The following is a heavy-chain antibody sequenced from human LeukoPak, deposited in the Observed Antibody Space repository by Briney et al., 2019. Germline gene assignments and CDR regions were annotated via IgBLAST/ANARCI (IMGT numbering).Heavy chain of an antibody. J-gene: IGHJ6*02. CDR2: IYPGDSDT. CDR3: ARHMTTVTTERNYYYYGMDV. Sequence: NRGESLKISCQGSGYSFTSYWIGWVRQLPGKGLEWMGIIYPGDSDTRYSPSFQGQVTISADKSISTAYLQWSSLKASDTAMYYCARHMTTVTTERNYYYYGMDVWGQGTTVTVSS. D-gene: IGHD4-17*01. V-gene: IGHV5-51*01. CDR1: GYSFTSYW.